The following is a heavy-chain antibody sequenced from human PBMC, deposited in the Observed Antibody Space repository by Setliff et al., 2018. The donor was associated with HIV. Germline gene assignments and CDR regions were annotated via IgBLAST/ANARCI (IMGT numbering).Heavy chain of an antibody. J-gene: IGHJ6*02. D-gene: IGHD4-4*01. CDR2: ISSSSSYI. CDR3: ATDHRTVIKYYGMDV. CDR1: GFTFSSYT. V-gene: IGHV3-21*01. Sequence: GGSLRLSCTASGFTFSSYTMNWVRQAPGKGLEWVSSISSSSSYIYYADSVKGRFTISRDNAKNLLYLQMNSLRAEDTAVYYCATDHRTVIKYYGMDVWGPGTTVTVSS.